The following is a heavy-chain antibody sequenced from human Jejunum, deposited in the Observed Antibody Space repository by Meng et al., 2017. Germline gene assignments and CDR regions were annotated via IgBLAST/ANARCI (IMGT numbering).Heavy chain of an antibody. CDR1: GVSTTAPFY. CDR2: VWPSGAT. V-gene: IGHV4-4*02. CDR3: ARAIRERYFDS. Sequence: VDLPESGSALVKPWGTLFLTCSVSGVSTTAPFYWTWIRQAPGKGLEWIGEVWPSGATYYNPSLSSRITISIDTSNNQFSLEVAFLTAADTAVYYCARAIRERYFDSWGQGTLVTVSS. D-gene: IGHD1-14*01. J-gene: IGHJ4*02.